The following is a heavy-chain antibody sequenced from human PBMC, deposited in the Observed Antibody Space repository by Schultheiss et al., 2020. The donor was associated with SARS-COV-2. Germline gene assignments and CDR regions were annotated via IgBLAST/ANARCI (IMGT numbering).Heavy chain of an antibody. CDR2: IYYSGST. CDR1: GGSISSSSYY. J-gene: IGHJ5*02. Sequence: SETLSLTCTVSGGSISSSSYYWGWIRQPPGKGLEWIGSIYYSGSTNYNPSLKSRVTISVDTSKNQFSLKLSSVTAADTAVYYCARVVPAAIRWFDPWGQGTLVTVSS. V-gene: IGHV4-39*01. D-gene: IGHD2-2*01. CDR3: ARVVPAAIRWFDP.